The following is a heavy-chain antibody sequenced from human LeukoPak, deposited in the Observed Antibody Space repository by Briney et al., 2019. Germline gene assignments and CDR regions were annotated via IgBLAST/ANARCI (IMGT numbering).Heavy chain of an antibody. CDR2: INHSGST. V-gene: IGHV4-34*01. Sequence: PSETLSLTCAVYGGSFSGYYWSWIRQPPGKGLEWIGEINHSGSTNYNPSLQSRVTISVDTSKNQFSLSLSSVTATDTAVYYCARLSTFFTGERYGADFFYYYYYMDVWGKGTTVTISS. CDR3: ARLSTFFTGERYGADFFYYYYYMDV. D-gene: IGHD1-1*01. J-gene: IGHJ6*03. CDR1: GGSFSGYY.